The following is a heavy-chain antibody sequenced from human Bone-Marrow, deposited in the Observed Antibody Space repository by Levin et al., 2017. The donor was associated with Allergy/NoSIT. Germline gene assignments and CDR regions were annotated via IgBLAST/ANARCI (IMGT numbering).Heavy chain of an antibody. D-gene: IGHD2-2*01. Sequence: GESLKISCAASGFTFSSYAMSWVRQAPGKGLEWVSAISGSGGSTYYADSVKGRFTISRDNSKNTLYLQMNSLRAEDTAVYYCARDLGYCSSTSCFLGPNNWFDPWGQGTLVTVSS. J-gene: IGHJ5*02. CDR3: ARDLGYCSSTSCFLGPNNWFDP. V-gene: IGHV3-23*01. CDR1: GFTFSSYA. CDR2: ISGSGGST.